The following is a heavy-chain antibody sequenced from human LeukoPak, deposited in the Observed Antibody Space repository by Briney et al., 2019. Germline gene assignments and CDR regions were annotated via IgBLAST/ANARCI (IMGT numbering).Heavy chain of an antibody. V-gene: IGHV4-34*01. Sequence: SETLSLTCAVYGGSFSGYYWSWIRQPPGKGLEWIGEINHSGSTNYNPSLKSRVTISVDTSKNQFSLKLSSVTAADTAVYYCARDIDSGTYYGGFDYGGQGTLVTVSS. CDR1: GGSFSGYY. CDR2: INHSGST. D-gene: IGHD3-10*01. J-gene: IGHJ4*02. CDR3: ARDIDSGTYYGGFDY.